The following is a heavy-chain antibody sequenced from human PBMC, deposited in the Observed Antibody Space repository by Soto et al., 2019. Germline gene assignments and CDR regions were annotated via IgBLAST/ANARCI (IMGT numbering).Heavy chain of an antibody. V-gene: IGHV1-69*13. CDR3: ARDSVTNNWNYRFDY. CDR2: IIPIFGTA. D-gene: IGHD1-7*01. Sequence: SVKVSCKASGGTFSSYAISWVRQAPGQGLEWMGGIIPIFGTANYAQKFQGRVTITADESTSTAYMELSSLRSEDTAVYYCARDSVTNNWNYRFDYWGQGTLVTVSS. CDR1: GGTFSSYA. J-gene: IGHJ4*02.